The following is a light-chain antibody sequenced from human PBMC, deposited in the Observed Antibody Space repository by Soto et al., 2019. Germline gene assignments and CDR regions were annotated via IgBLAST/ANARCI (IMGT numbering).Light chain of an antibody. V-gene: IGKV1-39*01. CDR2: AAS. CDR1: QSISSY. J-gene: IGKJ2*01. Sequence: DIQMTQSPSSLSASVGDRVTITCRASQSISSYLNWYQQKPGKAPKLLIYAASSLQSGVPSRFSGSGSGTDFTLTISSLQPEDFATYYCQQSYITPPYTFGQGTKLDIK. CDR3: QQSYITPPYT.